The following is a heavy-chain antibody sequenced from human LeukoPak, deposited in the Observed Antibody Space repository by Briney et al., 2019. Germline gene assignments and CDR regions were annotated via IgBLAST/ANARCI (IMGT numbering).Heavy chain of an antibody. Sequence: GGSLRLSCAASGFTFSSYGMHWVRQAPGKGLEWVAVISYDGSNKYYADSVKGRFTISRDNSKNTLYLQMNSLRAEDTALYYCAKGSSTTCPCYRDYWGQGTLVTVSS. D-gene: IGHD2-2*01. CDR2: ISYDGSNK. CDR1: GFTFSSYG. J-gene: IGHJ4*02. V-gene: IGHV3-30*18. CDR3: AKGSSTTCPCYRDY.